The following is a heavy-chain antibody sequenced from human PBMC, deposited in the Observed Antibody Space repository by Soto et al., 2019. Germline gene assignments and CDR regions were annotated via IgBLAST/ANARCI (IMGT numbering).Heavy chain of an antibody. CDR1: GGTCSNYA. Sequence: QVQLVQSGAEVTKPGSSVKVSCKASGGTCSNYAFSWVRQVSGQGLELMGGIIPIFETTNYSQKFQCRVTNTADESTRTTYMELSSLSSEDTAVFFCARDMIPAAISYRYYAMDVWGQGTTVTVSS. D-gene: IGHD2-2*01. CDR2: IIPIFETT. J-gene: IGHJ6*02. CDR3: ARDMIPAAISYRYYAMDV. V-gene: IGHV1-69*01.